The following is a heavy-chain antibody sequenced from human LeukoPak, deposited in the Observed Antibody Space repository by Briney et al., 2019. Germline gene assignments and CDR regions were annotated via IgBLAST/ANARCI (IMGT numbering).Heavy chain of an antibody. CDR1: GYTFTGYY. V-gene: IGHV1-2*02. J-gene: IGHJ4*02. D-gene: IGHD1-26*01. Sequence: GASVKVSCKASGYTFTGYYMHWVRQAPGQGLEWMGWINPNSGGTNYAQKFQGRVTMTRDTSISTAYMELSRLRSDDTAVYYCARSAVGAAYTNTWSQGTLVTVSS. CDR3: ARSAVGAAYTNT. CDR2: INPNSGGT.